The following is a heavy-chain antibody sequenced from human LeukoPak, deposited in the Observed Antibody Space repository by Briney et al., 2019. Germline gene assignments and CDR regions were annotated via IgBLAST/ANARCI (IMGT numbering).Heavy chain of an antibody. J-gene: IGHJ3*02. V-gene: IGHV5-51*01. Sequence: GESLKISCKASGYSFTSYWIGWVRQMPGKGLEWMGIIYPGDSDTRYSPSFQGQVTISADRSITTAYLQWSSLKASDTAIYYCARRHLSARAFDIWGQGTMVTVSS. CDR1: GYSFTSYW. CDR3: ARRHLSARAFDI. CDR2: IYPGDSDT. D-gene: IGHD3-16*01.